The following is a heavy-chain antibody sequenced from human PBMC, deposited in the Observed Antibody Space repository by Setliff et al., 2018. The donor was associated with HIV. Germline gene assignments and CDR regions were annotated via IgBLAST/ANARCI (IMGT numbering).Heavy chain of an antibody. V-gene: IGHV3-21*01. D-gene: IGHD2-8*02. Sequence: GGSLRLSCAASGFTFSSYSMNWVRQAPGKGLEWVSSISSSSSYIYYADSVKGRLTISRDNAKNSLYLQMNSLRAEDTAVYYCARDRSPHWELVPEGAFDIWGQGTMVTVSS. J-gene: IGHJ3*02. CDR3: ARDRSPHWELVPEGAFDI. CDR1: GFTFSSYS. CDR2: ISSSSSYI.